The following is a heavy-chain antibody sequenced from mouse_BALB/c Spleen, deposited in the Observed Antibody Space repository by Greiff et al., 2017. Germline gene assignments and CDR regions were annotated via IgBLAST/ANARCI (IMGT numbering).Heavy chain of an antibody. Sequence: EVKLMESGGGLVKPGGSLKLSCAASGFTFSSYAMSWVRQTPEKRLEWVASISSGGSTYYPDSVKGRFTIARDNARNILYLQMSSLRSEDTAMYYCARAGYYYGSSYPYFDYWGQGTTLTVSS. J-gene: IGHJ2*01. D-gene: IGHD1-1*01. V-gene: IGHV5-6-5*01. CDR3: ARAGYYYGSSYPYFDY. CDR2: ISSGGST. CDR1: GFTFSSYA.